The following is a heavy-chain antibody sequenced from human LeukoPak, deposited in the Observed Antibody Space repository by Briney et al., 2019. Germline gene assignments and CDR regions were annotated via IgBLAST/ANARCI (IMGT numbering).Heavy chain of an antibody. D-gene: IGHD5-18*01. J-gene: IGHJ4*02. Sequence: SETLSLTCTVSGGSLSSSSDYWGWVSQPPGRGLEWLGSIYYSGSTYYNPSLKSRVTISVDTSTTQFSLKLSSVTAADTAVYYCARQFVGYSFFDYWGQGTLVTVSS. CDR2: IYYSGST. CDR3: ARQFVGYSFFDY. V-gene: IGHV4-39*01. CDR1: GGSLSSSSDY.